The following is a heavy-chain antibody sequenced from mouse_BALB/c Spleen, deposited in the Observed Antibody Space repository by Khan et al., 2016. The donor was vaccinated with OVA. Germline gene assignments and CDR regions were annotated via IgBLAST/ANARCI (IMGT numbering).Heavy chain of an antibody. CDR3: VRRRDWYFDY. Sequence: QVTLKESGPGILQPSQTLSLTCSFSGFSLSTSGMGVSWIRQPSGKGLQWLAHIYWDDEKRYNPSLKSRLTISKDTSRNQVFIPITSADAADTATYYSVRRRDWYFDYWGQGTILTVSS. CDR2: IYWDDEK. CDR1: GFSLSTSGMG. J-gene: IGHJ2*01. D-gene: IGHD3-3*01. V-gene: IGHV8-12*01.